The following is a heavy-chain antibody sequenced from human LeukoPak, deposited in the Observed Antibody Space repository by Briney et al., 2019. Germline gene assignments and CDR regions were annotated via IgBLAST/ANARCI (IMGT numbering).Heavy chain of an antibody. Sequence: PSETLSLTCTVSGGSISSSSYYWGWIRQPPGKGLEWTGSIYYSGSTYYNPSLKSRVTISVDTSKNQFSLKLSSVTAADTAVYYCARHTAMFSFDYWGQGTLVTVSS. CDR2: IYYSGST. CDR1: GGSISSSSYY. V-gene: IGHV4-39*01. D-gene: IGHD5-18*01. J-gene: IGHJ4*02. CDR3: ARHTAMFSFDY.